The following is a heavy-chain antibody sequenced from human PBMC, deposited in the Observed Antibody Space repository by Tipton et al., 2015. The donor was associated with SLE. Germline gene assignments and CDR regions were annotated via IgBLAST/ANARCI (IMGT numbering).Heavy chain of an antibody. Sequence: TLSLTCEVYGVSFSGYYWSWIRQPPGKGLEWIGYIYYSGSTYRVPSLESRITMSVDTSNNQFSLKMSSVTAADTAVYYCARGLSNRKRSSDTFDKWGQGTMVTVSS. CDR3: ARGLSNRKRSSDTFDK. J-gene: IGHJ3*02. CDR1: GVSFSGYY. V-gene: IGHV4-34*09. CDR2: IYYSGST.